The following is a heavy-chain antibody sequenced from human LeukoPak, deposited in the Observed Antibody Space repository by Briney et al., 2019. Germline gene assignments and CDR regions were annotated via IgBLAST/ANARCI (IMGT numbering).Heavy chain of an antibody. V-gene: IGHV6-1*01. CDR2: TYYRSTWYN. D-gene: IGHD2-2*01. Sequence: SQTLSLTCAIPGDSVSSNSVTWNWIRQSPSRGLEWLGRTYYRSTWYNDYAVSVRGRITVNPDTSKNQFSLHLNSVTPEDTAVYYCARRLTQYDCFDPWGQGILVTVSS. CDR1: GDSVSSNSVT. CDR3: ARRLTQYDCFDP. J-gene: IGHJ5*02.